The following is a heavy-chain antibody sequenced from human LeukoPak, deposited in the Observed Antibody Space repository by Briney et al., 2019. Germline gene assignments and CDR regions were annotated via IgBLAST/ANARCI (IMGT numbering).Heavy chain of an antibody. CDR1: GYTFTSYY. D-gene: IGHD6-13*01. V-gene: IGHV1-46*01. CDR2: INPSGGST. J-gene: IGHJ4*02. Sequence: GASVKVSCKASGYTFTSYYMHWVRQAPGQGLEWMGIINPSGGSTSYAQKFQGRVTMTRDTYTSTVYLELSSLRSEDTAVFYCAVPLATAYLDYWGQGTLVTVSS. CDR3: AVPLATAYLDY.